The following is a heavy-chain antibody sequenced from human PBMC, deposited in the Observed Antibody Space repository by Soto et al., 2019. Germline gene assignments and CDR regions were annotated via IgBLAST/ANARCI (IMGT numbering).Heavy chain of an antibody. V-gene: IGHV4-4*07. Sequence: SETLSLTCSVSGGSISFYHWSWIRQPAGEGLEWIGRMYSTGNTNYNPSLKSRVTVSIDTSKNQFFLRLNSVTAADSAVYYCAREFGDNWNYEAYCVQGTAATVSS. CDR1: GGSISFYH. D-gene: IGHD1-7*01. CDR3: AREFGDNWNYEAY. CDR2: MYSTGNT. J-gene: IGHJ4*02.